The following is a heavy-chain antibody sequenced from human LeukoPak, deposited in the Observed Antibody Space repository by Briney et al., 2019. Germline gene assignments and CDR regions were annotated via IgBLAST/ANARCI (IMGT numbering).Heavy chain of an antibody. J-gene: IGHJ4*02. CDR2: IWYDGSNK. CDR3: AKGSRGYSGYDYRDY. CDR1: GFTFSSYT. V-gene: IGHV3-33*06. D-gene: IGHD5-12*01. Sequence: GGSLRLSCTASGFTFSSYTMNWVRQAPGKGLEWVAVIWYDGSNKYYADSVKGRFTISRDNSKNTLYLQMNSLRAEDTAVYYCAKGSRGYSGYDYRDYWGQGTLVTVSS.